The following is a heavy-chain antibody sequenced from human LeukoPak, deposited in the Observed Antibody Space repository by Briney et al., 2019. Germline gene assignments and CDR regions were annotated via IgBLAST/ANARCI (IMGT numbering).Heavy chain of an antibody. CDR2: IKQDGSEK. CDR1: GVTFSSDW. Sequence: QSVGSLRLSCAASGVTFSSDWMSWVREAPGKGREWVSNIKQDGSEKYYVDSVKGRFTISRDNAKNSLYLQMNSLRAEDTALYYCAKDRQPRENSYGSGSQDYWGQGTLVTVSS. CDR3: AKDRQPRENSYGSGSQDY. V-gene: IGHV3-7*03. D-gene: IGHD3-10*01. J-gene: IGHJ4*02.